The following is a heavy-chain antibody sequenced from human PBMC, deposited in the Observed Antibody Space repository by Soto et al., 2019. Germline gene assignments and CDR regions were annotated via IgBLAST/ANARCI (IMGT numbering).Heavy chain of an antibody. D-gene: IGHD3-22*01. V-gene: IGHV3-23*01. CDR3: AKEMTSGYYLFDY. J-gene: IGHJ4*02. Sequence: EVQLLQSGGGLVQPGGSLRLSCAASGFTFTSYAMSWVRQAPGKGLEWVSTISGTGGSTYYPDSVKGRFTISSDHSKNTVYLQMKSLRAEDAAVYYCAKEMTSGYYLFDYWGQGTLVTVSS. CDR2: ISGTGGST. CDR1: GFTFTSYA.